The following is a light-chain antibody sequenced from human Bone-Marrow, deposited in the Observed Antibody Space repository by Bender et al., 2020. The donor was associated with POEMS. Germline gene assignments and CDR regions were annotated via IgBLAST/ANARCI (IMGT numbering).Light chain of an antibody. Sequence: SYVLTQPPSVSVAPGQTARISCGGSSIGSFSVHWYQQKPGQGPLLVVYNDAARPSGIPERFSGSNSGNTATLTISRVEAGDEAAYFCQVWDSSRDHPVFGGGTKLAVL. CDR2: NDA. CDR3: QVWDSSRDHPV. CDR1: SIGSFS. V-gene: IGLV3-21*02. J-gene: IGLJ2*01.